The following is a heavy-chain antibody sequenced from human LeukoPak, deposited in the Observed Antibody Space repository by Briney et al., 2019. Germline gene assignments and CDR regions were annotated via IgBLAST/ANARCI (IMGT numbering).Heavy chain of an antibody. CDR3: ARGRITMVRGVIGY. D-gene: IGHD3-10*01. J-gene: IGHJ4*02. CDR2: ISYDGSNK. Sequence: GGSLRLSCAASGFTFSSYAMHWVRQAPGKGLECVAVISYDGSNKYYADSVKGRFTISRDNSKNTLYLQMNSLRAEDTAVYYCARGRITMVRGVIGYWGQGTLVTVSS. CDR1: GFTFSSYA. V-gene: IGHV3-30*04.